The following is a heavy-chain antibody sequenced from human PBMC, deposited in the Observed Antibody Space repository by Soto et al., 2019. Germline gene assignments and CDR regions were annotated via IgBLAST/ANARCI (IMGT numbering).Heavy chain of an antibody. CDR1: GGSFSGYY. D-gene: IGHD6-13*01. J-gene: IGHJ4*02. CDR3: ARYRREAVAGYTLDN. Sequence: SETLSLTCAVYGGSFSGYYWSWIRQPPGKGLEWIGEINHSGSTNYNPSLKSRVTISVDTSKNQFSLKLSSVTAADTAVYYCARYRREAVAGYTLDNWGQGILVTVSS. V-gene: IGHV4-34*01. CDR2: INHSGST.